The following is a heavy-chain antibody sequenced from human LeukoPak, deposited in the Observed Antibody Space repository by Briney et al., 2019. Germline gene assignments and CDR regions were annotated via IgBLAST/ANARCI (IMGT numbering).Heavy chain of an antibody. CDR3: ARDIVGPTAGWFDP. Sequence: SETLSLTCAVSGYSITSGSYWGWIRQPPGKGLEWIGSIHHSGSSYYDPSLESRVTISVDTSKNHFSLKVTSVPAADPAVYYCARDIVGPTAGWFDPWGPGTLVTVSS. D-gene: IGHD1-26*01. V-gene: IGHV4-38-2*02. J-gene: IGHJ5*02. CDR2: IHHSGSS. CDR1: GYSITSGSY.